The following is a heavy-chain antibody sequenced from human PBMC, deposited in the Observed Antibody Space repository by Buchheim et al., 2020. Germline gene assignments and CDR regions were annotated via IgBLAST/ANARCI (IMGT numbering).Heavy chain of an antibody. V-gene: IGHV4-61*01. CDR3: ARVVAVAATVGDY. D-gene: IGHD2-15*01. J-gene: IGHJ4*02. Sequence: QVQLQESGPGLVKPSETLSLTCTVSGGSVSDGSYYWSWIRQPPGKGLEWIGYIYHSGSTNYNPSLKSRVTISVDTPKNTFSLKLNSVTAADTAVYYCARVVAVAATVGDYWGQGTL. CDR2: IYHSGST. CDR1: GGSVSDGSYY.